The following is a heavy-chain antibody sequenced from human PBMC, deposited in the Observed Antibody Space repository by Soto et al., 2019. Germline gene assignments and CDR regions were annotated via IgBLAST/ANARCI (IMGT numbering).Heavy chain of an antibody. V-gene: IGHV1-69*02. CDR2: IIPILGIA. J-gene: IGHJ4*02. D-gene: IGHD2-15*01. CDR1: GGTFSSYT. CDR3: ARVVGPVEREGNYFDY. Sequence: SVKVSCKASGGTFSSYTISWVRQAPGQGLEWMGRIIPILGIANYAQKFQGRVTITADKSTSTAYMELSSLRSEDTAVYYCARVVGPVEREGNYFDYWGQGTLVTVSS.